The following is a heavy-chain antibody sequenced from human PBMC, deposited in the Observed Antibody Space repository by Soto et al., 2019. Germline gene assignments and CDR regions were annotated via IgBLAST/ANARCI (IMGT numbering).Heavy chain of an antibody. D-gene: IGHD2-8*02. CDR1: GYTLTSYY. V-gene: IGHV1-46*01. CDR3: VRGTGGASENLPDY. Sequence: QVQLVQSGAEAKKPGASVKVSCKASGYTLTSYYMHWVRQAPGQGLEWMGIINPSDGRPNYAQKFQGRVSMTRDTSTGTVYMELRSLRFEDTAVYYCVRGTGGASENLPDYWGQGTRVTVSS. J-gene: IGHJ4*02. CDR2: INPSDGRP.